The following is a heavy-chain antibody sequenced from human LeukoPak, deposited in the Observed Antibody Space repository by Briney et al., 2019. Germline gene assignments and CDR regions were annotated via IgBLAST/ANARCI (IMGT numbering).Heavy chain of an antibody. CDR3: ARDDRRITIFGVVYDAFDI. V-gene: IGHV3-48*01. CDR2: ISSSSSTI. J-gene: IGHJ3*02. CDR1: GFTFSSYS. Sequence: GASLRLSCAASGFTFSSYSMNWVRQAPGKGLEWVSYISSSSSTIYYADSVKGRFTISRDNAKNSLYLQMNSLRAEDTAVYYCARDDRRITIFGVVYDAFDIWGQGTMVTVSS. D-gene: IGHD3-3*01.